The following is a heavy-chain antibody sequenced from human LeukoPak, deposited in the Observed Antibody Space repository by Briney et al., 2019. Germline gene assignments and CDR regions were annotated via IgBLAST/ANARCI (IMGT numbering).Heavy chain of an antibody. CDR3: ARRTHYYDSSGYQNWFDP. D-gene: IGHD3-22*01. CDR1: GYTFTSYA. J-gene: IGHJ5*02. CDR2: INTNTGNP. Sequence: ASVKVSCKASGYTFTSYAMNWVRQAPGQGLEWMGWINTNTGNPTYAQGFTGRFVFSLDTSVSTAYLQISSLKAEDTAVYYCARRTHYYDSSGYQNWFDPWGQGTLVTVSS. V-gene: IGHV7-4-1*02.